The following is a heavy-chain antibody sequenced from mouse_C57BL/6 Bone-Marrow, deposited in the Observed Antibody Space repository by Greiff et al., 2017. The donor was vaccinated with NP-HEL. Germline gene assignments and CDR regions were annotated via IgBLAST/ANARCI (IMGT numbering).Heavy chain of an antibody. CDR3: ARSGFAY. CDR1: GYTFTSYG. V-gene: IGHV1-81*01. J-gene: IGHJ3*01. CDR2: IYPRSGNT. Sequence: QVQLKQSGAELARPGASVKLSCKASGYTFTSYGISWVKQRPGQGLEWIGEIYPRSGNTYYNEKFKGKATLTADKSSSTAYMELRSLTSEDSAVYFCARSGFAYWGQGTLVTVSA.